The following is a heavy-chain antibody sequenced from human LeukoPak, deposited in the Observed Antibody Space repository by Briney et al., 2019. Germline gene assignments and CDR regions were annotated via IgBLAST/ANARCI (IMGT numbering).Heavy chain of an antibody. CDR2: IIPIVGTA. CDR3: AKKRVVPAAWYSSSWPHDAFDI. J-gene: IGHJ3*02. Sequence: SAKVSCKASGGTFSSYAISCVRHAPGQGLEWMGGIIPIVGTANYAQKFQGRVTITADESTSTAYMELSSLRSEDTAVYYCAKKRVVPAAWYSSSWPHDAFDIWGQGTMVTVSS. CDR1: GGTFSSYA. V-gene: IGHV1-69*13. D-gene: IGHD6-13*01.